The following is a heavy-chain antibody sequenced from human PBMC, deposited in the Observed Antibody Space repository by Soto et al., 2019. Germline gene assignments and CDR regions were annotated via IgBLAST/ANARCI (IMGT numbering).Heavy chain of an antibody. J-gene: IGHJ4*02. CDR2: ISGSGGST. CDR1: GFTFSSYA. Sequence: EVQLLEAGGGLVQPGGSLRLSCAASGFTFSSYAMSWVRQAPGKGLEWVSAISGSGGSTYYADSVKGRFTISRDNSKNTLYLQMNSLRAKDTAVYYCAKEEGGSGSYDHWGQGPLVTVSS. D-gene: IGHD3-10*01. CDR3: AKEEGGSGSYDH. V-gene: IGHV3-23*01.